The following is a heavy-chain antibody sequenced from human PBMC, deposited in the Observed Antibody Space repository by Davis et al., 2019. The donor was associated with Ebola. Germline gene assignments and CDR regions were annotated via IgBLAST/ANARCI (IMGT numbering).Heavy chain of an antibody. D-gene: IGHD6-19*01. J-gene: IGHJ4*02. CDR2: ISSSGSTI. CDR1: GFTFSSYE. CDR3: VRGTSDWRGVDY. V-gene: IGHV3-48*03. Sequence: GGSLRLSCAASGFTFSSYEMNWVRQAPGKGLEWVSYISSSGSTIYYADSVKGRFTVSRDNTKSTLYLQMNSLRVEDTDLYYCVRGTSDWRGVDYWGQGTLVTVSS.